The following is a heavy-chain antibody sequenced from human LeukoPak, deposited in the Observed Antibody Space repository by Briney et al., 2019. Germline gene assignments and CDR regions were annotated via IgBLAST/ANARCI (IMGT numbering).Heavy chain of an antibody. V-gene: IGHV4-59*12. CDR2: IYYSGST. J-gene: IGHJ4*02. Sequence: SETLSLTCTVSGGSISSYYWSWIRQPPGKGLEWIGYIYYSGSTNYNPSLNSRVTISVDTSKNQFSLKLSSVTAADTAVYYCARVPYGSARRPADYWGQGTLVTVSS. CDR1: GGSISSYY. D-gene: IGHD6-25*01. CDR3: ARVPYGSARRPADY.